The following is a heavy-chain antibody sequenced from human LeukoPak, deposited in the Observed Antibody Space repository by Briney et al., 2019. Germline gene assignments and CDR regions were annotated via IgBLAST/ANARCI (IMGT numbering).Heavy chain of an antibody. J-gene: IGHJ2*01. Sequence: GGSLRLSCAASGFTFTTYAMHWVRQAPGKGLEWVAFISFDDGTTKYYADSVKGRFTISRDNSKNTVYLQMDSLRVEDTAVYYCAKGFYGSRYRYFDLWGRGTLVIVSS. D-gene: IGHD3-10*01. CDR1: GFTFTTYA. V-gene: IGHV3-30*04. CDR2: ISFDDGTTK. CDR3: AKGFYGSRYRYFDL.